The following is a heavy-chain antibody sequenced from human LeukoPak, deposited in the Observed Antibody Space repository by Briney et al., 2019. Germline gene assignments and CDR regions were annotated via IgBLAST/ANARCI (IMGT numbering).Heavy chain of an antibody. J-gene: IGHJ3*02. CDR2: INHSGST. Sequence: SETLSLTCAVYGGSFSGYYWSWIRQPPGKGLEWIGEINHSGSTNYNPSLKSRVTISVDTSKNQFSLKLSSVTAADTAVYYCARHYYDSSGFVIWGQGTMVTVSS. D-gene: IGHD3-22*01. CDR1: GGSFSGYY. CDR3: ARHYYDSSGFVI. V-gene: IGHV4-34*01.